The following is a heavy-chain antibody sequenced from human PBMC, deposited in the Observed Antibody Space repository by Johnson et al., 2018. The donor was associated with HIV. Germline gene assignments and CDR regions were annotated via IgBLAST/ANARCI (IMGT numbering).Heavy chain of an antibody. J-gene: IGHJ3*02. CDR3: AKGDDSYSSSFFYTGRNAFDI. D-gene: IGHD6-6*01. CDR2: ISYDGSNK. CDR1: GFTFDDYA. V-gene: IGHV3-30*18. Sequence: QVQLVESGGGLVQPGGSLRLSCAASGFTFDDYAMHWVRQAPGKGLEWVAVISYDGSNKYYAESVKGRFTISRDNSKKTLNLQMNSLRAEDTAVYYCAKGDDSYSSSFFYTGRNAFDIWGQGTMVTVSS.